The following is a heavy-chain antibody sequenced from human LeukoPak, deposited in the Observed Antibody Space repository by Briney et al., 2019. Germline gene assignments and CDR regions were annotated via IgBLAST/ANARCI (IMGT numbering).Heavy chain of an antibody. CDR1: GGSITSGGYY. J-gene: IGHJ6*02. Sequence: SETLSLTCTISGGSITSGGYYWTWIRQFPGKGLEWIGFIYHDGGIYYNPSLKSRVTIALDASNIQFSLKLSSVTAADTAVYYCARPLGSSGWYGMDVWGQGTTVTVSS. CDR3: ARPLGSSGWYGMDV. D-gene: IGHD6-19*01. V-gene: IGHV4-31*03. CDR2: IYHDGGI.